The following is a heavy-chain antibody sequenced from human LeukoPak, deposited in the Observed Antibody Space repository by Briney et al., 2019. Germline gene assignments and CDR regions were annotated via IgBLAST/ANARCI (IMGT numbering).Heavy chain of an antibody. CDR1: GFTFSSYW. D-gene: IGHD2-2*01. CDR2: INSDGSST. CDR3: ATHCSSTSCPATGY. Sequence: GGSLRLSCAASGFTFSSYWMHWVRQAPGKGLVWVSRINSDGSSTSYADSVKGRFTISRDNAKNTLYLQMNSLRAEDTALYYCATHCSSTSCPATGYWGQGTLVTVSS. J-gene: IGHJ4*02. V-gene: IGHV3-74*01.